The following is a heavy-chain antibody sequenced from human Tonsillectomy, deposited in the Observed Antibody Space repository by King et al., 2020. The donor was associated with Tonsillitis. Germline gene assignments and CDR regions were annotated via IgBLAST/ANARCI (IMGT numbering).Heavy chain of an antibody. J-gene: IGHJ4*02. CDR2: ISYDGSDK. CDR3: AKGLGYYDSIGYFDY. D-gene: IGHD3-22*01. Sequence: VQLVESGGGVVQPGRSLRLSCAASGFTFSSYGMHWVRQAPGKGLEWVTVISYDGSDKYYADSVKGRFTLSRDNSKNTLHLQMNSLRAEDTAVYYCAKGLGYYDSIGYFDYWGQGTLVTVSS. CDR1: GFTFSSYG. V-gene: IGHV3-30*18.